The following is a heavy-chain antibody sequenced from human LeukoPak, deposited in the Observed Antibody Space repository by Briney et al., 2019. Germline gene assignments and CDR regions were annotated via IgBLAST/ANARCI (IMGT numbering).Heavy chain of an antibody. CDR2: IYHSGST. CDR1: GYSISSGYY. J-gene: IGHJ6*03. V-gene: IGHV4-38-2*02. Sequence: SETLSLTCTVSGYSISSGYYWGWIRQPPGKGLEWIGSIYHSGSTYYNPSLKSRVTISVDTSKNQFSLKLSSVTPEDTAVYYCASGGVGGDDDETSYYYYFDVWGKGTTVTVSS. D-gene: IGHD3-10*01. CDR3: ASGGVGGDDDETSYYYYFDV.